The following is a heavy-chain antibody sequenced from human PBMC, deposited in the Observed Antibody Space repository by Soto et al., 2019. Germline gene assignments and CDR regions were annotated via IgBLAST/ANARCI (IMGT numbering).Heavy chain of an antibody. D-gene: IGHD2-8*01. CDR3: ARCLHCSNGGRFDP. CDR1: GVSISRSNW. V-gene: IGHV4-4*02. Sequence: QVQLQESGPGLVTPSGTLSLTCSVSGVSISRSNWWTWVRQAPGKGLEWIGELYPSGGTTYNPSLQNRVNISVDYSKNHLSLTLTSVTAADTAVYYCARCLHCSNGGRFDPWGQGALVTVSS. J-gene: IGHJ5*02. CDR2: LYPSGGT.